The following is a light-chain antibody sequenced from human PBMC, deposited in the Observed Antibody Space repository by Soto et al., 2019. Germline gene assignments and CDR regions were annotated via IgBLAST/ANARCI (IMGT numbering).Light chain of an antibody. CDR1: QSVGTN. CDR2: DAS. Sequence: EILMTQSPATLSVSPGERATLSCRASQSVGTNLAWYQQKPGQGPRLLIYDASTRATGIPDRFSGSGSGTAFTLTISSLQSEDFALYHCQQYNKWPLSSFGQGTRLDI. J-gene: IGKJ5*01. V-gene: IGKV3-15*01. CDR3: QQYNKWPLSS.